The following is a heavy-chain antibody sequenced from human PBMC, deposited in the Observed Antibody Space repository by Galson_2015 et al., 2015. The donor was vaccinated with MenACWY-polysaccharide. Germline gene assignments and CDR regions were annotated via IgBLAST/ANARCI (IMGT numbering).Heavy chain of an antibody. CDR3: ARRGNDYDSNLVRGLYFDL. D-gene: IGHD3-22*01. V-gene: IGHV5-51*03. Sequence: QSGAEVTKPGESLQISCKGSGDTFTSSWIGWVRQMPGKGLEWMGIIYTGDSETIYSPSFQGQVTISADKSITTAYLQWSSLKTSDTAMFYCARRGNDYDSNLVRGLYFDLCGRGTLVTVSS. CDR2: IYTGDSET. J-gene: IGHJ2*01. CDR1: GDTFTSSW.